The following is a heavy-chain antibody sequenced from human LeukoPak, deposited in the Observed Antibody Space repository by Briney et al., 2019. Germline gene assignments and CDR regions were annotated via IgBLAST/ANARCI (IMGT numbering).Heavy chain of an antibody. Sequence: GGSLRLSCAASGFTFSSYAMHWVRQAPGKGLEWVAVISYDGSNKYYADSVRGRFTISRDNTKNSLYLQMDSLTADDTAVYFCACLRGPSDYWGQGTLVTVSS. CDR1: GFTFSSYA. J-gene: IGHJ4*02. D-gene: IGHD4-17*01. CDR3: ACLRGPSDY. V-gene: IGHV3-30*04. CDR2: ISYDGSNK.